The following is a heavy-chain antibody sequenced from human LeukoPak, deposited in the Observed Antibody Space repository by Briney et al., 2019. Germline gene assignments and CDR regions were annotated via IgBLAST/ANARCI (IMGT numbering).Heavy chain of an antibody. CDR1: GYTFTSYG. Sequence: ASVKVSYKASGYTFTSYGISWVRQAPGQGLEWMGWISAYNGNTNYAQKFQGRVTMTEDTSTDTAYMELSSLRSEDTAVYYCATVPLPAAIPYYFDYWGQGTLVTVSS. CDR3: ATVPLPAAIPYYFDY. J-gene: IGHJ4*02. CDR2: ISAYNGNT. D-gene: IGHD2-2*01. V-gene: IGHV1-18*01.